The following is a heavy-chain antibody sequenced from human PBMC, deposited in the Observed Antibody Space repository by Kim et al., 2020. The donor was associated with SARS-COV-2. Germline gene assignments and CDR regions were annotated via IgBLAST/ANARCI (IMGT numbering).Heavy chain of an antibody. Sequence: GGSLRLSCAASGFTFSSYGMHWVRQAPGKGLEWVAVIWYDGSNKYYADSVKGRFTISRDNSKNTLYLQMNSLRAEDTAVYYCARDNRLHDYGDYQALFLGWFDPWGQGTLVTVSS. CDR1: GFTFSSYG. D-gene: IGHD4-17*01. V-gene: IGHV3-33*01. J-gene: IGHJ5*02. CDR3: ARDNRLHDYGDYQALFLGWFDP. CDR2: IWYDGSNK.